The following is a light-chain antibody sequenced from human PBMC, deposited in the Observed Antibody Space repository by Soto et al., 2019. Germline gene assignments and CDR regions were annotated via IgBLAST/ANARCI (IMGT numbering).Light chain of an antibody. J-gene: IGLJ3*02. CDR1: SSNIGNNY. CDR3: GTWDDSLTGGV. V-gene: IGLV1-51*01. Sequence: QSVLTQPPSMSAAPGQTVTISCSGSSSNIGNNYVSWYQQLPGTAPKLLIYDNDKRPSGIPDRFSGSKSGTSATLGITGLQTGDEADYYCGTWDDSLTGGVFGGGTKVTVL. CDR2: DND.